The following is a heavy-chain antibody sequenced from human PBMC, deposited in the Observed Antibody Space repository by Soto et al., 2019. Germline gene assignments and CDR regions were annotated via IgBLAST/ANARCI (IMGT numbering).Heavy chain of an antibody. J-gene: IGHJ4*02. D-gene: IGHD6-19*01. CDR3: ARDSTTYSSGWSLDY. Sequence: ASVKVSCKASGYTFPSYGLSCVRQAPGQGLEWMGWISVYSGNTNYAQNLQGRVTMTTDTSTSTAYMELRSLRSDDTAVYYCARDSTTYSSGWSLDYWGQGTLVTLSS. V-gene: IGHV1-18*01. CDR2: ISVYSGNT. CDR1: GYTFPSYG.